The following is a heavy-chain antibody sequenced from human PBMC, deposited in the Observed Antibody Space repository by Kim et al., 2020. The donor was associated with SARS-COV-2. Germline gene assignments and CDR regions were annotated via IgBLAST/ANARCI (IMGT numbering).Heavy chain of an antibody. CDR2: IYPGDSDT. CDR3: ARLGTMVRGVIFYFDY. J-gene: IGHJ4*02. V-gene: IGHV5-51*01. D-gene: IGHD3-10*01. CDR1: GYSFTSYW. Sequence: GESLKISCKGSGYSFTSYWIGWVRQMPGKGLEWMGIIYPGDSDTRYSPSFQGQVTISADKSISTAYLQWSSLKASDTAMYYCARLGTMVRGVIFYFDYWGQGTLVTVSS.